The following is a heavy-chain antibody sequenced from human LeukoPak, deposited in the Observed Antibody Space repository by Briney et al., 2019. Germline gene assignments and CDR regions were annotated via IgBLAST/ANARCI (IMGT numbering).Heavy chain of an antibody. D-gene: IGHD6-19*01. CDR3: ARSSGLLDY. CDR2: IYTSGST. CDR1: GGSISSGSYY. Sequence: SQTLSLTCTVSGGSISSGSYYWSWIRQPAGTGLEWIGRIYTSGSTNYNPSLKSRVTISVDTSKNQFSLKLSSVTAADTAVYYCARSSGLLDYWSQGTLVTVSS. J-gene: IGHJ4*02. V-gene: IGHV4-61*02.